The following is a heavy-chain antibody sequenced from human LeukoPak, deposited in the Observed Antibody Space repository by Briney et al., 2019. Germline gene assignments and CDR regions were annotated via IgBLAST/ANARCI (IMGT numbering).Heavy chain of an antibody. V-gene: IGHV3-53*01. D-gene: IGHD3-10*01. Sequence: GGSLRLSCAASGFTVSSNYMSWVRQAPGKGLEWVSVIYSGGSTYYADSVKGRFTISRDNSKNTLYLQMNSLRAEDTAVYYCARGGGSGSYYPYYYYGMDVWGQGTTVTVSS. CDR2: IYSGGST. CDR1: GFTVSSNY. J-gene: IGHJ6*02. CDR3: ARGGGSGSYYPYYYYGMDV.